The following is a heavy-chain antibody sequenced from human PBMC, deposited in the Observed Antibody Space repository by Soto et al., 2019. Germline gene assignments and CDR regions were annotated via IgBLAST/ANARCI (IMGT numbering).Heavy chain of an antibody. D-gene: IGHD2-21*01. CDR3: AGAHGGNSEFGTIGIDY. CDR2: VSYDGSNR. J-gene: IGHJ4*02. V-gene: IGHV3-33*05. Sequence: GGSLRLSCAASGFIFHDYGIHWVRQTPGKGLEWVAVVSYDGSNRYYADSVQGRFTISRDNSKNTLFLQMNSLRAEDTAVYYCAGAHGGNSEFGTIGIDYWGQGTLVTVSS. CDR1: GFIFHDYG.